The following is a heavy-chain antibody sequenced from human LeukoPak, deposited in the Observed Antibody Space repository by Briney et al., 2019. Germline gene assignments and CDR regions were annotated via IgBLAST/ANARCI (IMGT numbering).Heavy chain of an antibody. V-gene: IGHV3-53*01. CDR2: IYSGGST. D-gene: IGHD6-13*01. CDR1: GFTVSSNY. Sequence: GGSLRLSCAASGFTVSSNYMSRVRQAPGKGLEWVSVIYSGGSTYYADSVKGRFTISRDNSKNTLYLQMNSLRAEDTAVYYCARSSRAAAWKYYFDYWGQGTLVTVSS. J-gene: IGHJ4*02. CDR3: ARSSRAAAWKYYFDY.